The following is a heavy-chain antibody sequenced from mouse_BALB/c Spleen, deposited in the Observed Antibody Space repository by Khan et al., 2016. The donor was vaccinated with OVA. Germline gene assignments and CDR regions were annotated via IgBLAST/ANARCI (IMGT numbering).Heavy chain of an antibody. CDR1: GYNFTTYW. V-gene: IGHV1-5*01. Sequence: EVQLQESGTVLARPGASVKMSCKASGYNFTTYWIHWVKQRPGQGLEWIGAIYPGISDTRYNQKFKGKAKLTAVTSASTAYMEYSSLPNEDSSVYYCPSSFDSYYFDYWGQGTTLTVSS. CDR3: PSSFDSYYFDY. J-gene: IGHJ2*01. D-gene: IGHD2-4*01. CDR2: IYPGISDT.